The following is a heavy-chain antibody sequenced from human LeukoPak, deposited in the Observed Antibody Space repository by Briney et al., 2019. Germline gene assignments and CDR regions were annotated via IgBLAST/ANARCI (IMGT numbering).Heavy chain of an antibody. CDR2: TNHSGST. D-gene: IGHD5-18*01. CDR1: GGSFSGYY. J-gene: IGHJ6*02. V-gene: IGHV4-34*01. CDR3: ARDKYSYGYVGYYYYGMDV. Sequence: SETLSLTCAVYGGSFSGYYWSWIRQPPGKGLEWIGETNHSGSTNYNPSLKSRVTISVDTSKNQFSLKLSSVTAADTAVYYCARDKYSYGYVGYYYYGMDVWGQGTTVTVSS.